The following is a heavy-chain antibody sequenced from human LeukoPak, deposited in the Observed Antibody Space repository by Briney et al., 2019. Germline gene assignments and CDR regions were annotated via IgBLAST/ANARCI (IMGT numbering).Heavy chain of an antibody. Sequence: PSETLSLTCTVSGGSISSNSYYWGWIRQPPGKGLEWIGSICYSGYTYDNPSLKSRATISIDMSKNQFSLKLSSVTAADTAVYYCARHEYSGSYYGLSWFDPWGQGTLVTVSS. CDR3: ARHEYSGSYYGLSWFDP. D-gene: IGHD1-26*01. CDR2: ICYSGYT. J-gene: IGHJ5*02. CDR1: GGSISSNSYY. V-gene: IGHV4-39*01.